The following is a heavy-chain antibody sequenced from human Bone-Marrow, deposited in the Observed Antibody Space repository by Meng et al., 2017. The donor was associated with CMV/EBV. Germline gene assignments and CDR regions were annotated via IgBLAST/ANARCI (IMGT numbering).Heavy chain of an antibody. CDR2: IYYSGST. D-gene: IGHD2-2*01. V-gene: IGHV4-39*01. CDR3: ARGVRVYCSSTSCSYYYYGMDV. J-gene: IGHJ6*02. CDR1: GGSISSSSYY. Sequence: SETLSLTCTVSGGSISSSSYYWGWIRQPPGKGLEWIGSIYYSGSTYYNPSLKSRVTISVDTSKNQFSLKLSSVTAADMAVYYCARGVRVYCSSTSCSYYYYGMDVWGQGTTVTVSS.